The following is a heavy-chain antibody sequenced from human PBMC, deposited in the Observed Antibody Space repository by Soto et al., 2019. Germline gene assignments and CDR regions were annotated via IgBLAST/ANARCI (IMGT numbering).Heavy chain of an antibody. D-gene: IGHD3-10*01. CDR3: ARRIRAFDI. J-gene: IGHJ3*02. Sequence: PGXSLKISCKGSGYSFPGYWVAWVRQMPGKGLEWMGIIHPGDSDTRYSPSFQGRVTISVDKSAGTAYLQLISLRASDTATYYCARRIRAFDIWGQGTMVTVSS. CDR2: IHPGDSDT. V-gene: IGHV5-51*01. CDR1: GYSFPGYW.